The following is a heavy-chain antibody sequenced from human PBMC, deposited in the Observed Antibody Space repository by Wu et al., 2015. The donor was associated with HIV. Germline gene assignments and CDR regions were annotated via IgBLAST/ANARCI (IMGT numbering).Heavy chain of an antibody. D-gene: IGHD1-26*01. CDR2: LIPMFDSA. CDR3: ARESSGSSLSAFDI. CDR1: GGTFSSYA. J-gene: IGHJ3*02. V-gene: IGHV1-69*01. Sequence: QVQLVQSGAEVKKPGSSVKVSCMAAGGTFSSYAISWVRQAPGQGLEWMGWLIPMFDSANYAQRFKGRVTITADESTRTVYMELSSLRSEDTAVYYCARESSGSSLSAFDIWGQGTLVTVSS.